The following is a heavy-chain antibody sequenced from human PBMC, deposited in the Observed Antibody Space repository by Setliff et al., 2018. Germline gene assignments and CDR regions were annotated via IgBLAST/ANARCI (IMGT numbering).Heavy chain of an antibody. J-gene: IGHJ6*03. Sequence: SETLSLTCTVSGVSISANHYWGWIRQPPGKGLEWIAYIHPSGSTSYNPSLKSRVTISVDTSKNQFSLKLNSVTATDTALYYCARSRYTNRWYEMSAMDVWGKGTTVTVSS. CDR3: ARSRYTNRWYEMSAMDV. V-gene: IGHV4-4*08. CDR1: GVSISANHY. D-gene: IGHD6-13*01. CDR2: IHPSGST.